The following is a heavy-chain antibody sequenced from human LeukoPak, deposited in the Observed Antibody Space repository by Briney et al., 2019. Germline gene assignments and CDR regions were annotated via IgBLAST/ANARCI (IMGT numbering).Heavy chain of an antibody. D-gene: IGHD1/OR15-1a*01. CDR1: GGSISSSSYY. V-gene: IGHV4-39*01. CDR2: IYYSGST. CDR3: ARHIEYSWNNPLYFDY. J-gene: IGHJ4*02. Sequence: SETLSLTCTVSGGSISSSSYYWGWIRQPPGKGLEWIGSIYYSGSTYYNPSLKSRVTISVDTSKNQFSLKLSSVTAADTAVYYCARHIEYSWNNPLYFDYWGQGTLVTVSS.